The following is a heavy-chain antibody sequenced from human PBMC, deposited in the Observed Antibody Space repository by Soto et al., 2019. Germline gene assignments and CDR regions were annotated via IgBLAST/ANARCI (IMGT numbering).Heavy chain of an antibody. D-gene: IGHD6-13*01. Sequence: ASVKVSCKASGYTLTSYGIIWVRQAPGQGLEWMGWISAYNGNTNYAQKLQGRVTMTTDTSTSTAYMELRSLRSDDTAVYYCARAVAGGRKFDYWGQGTLVTVSS. J-gene: IGHJ4*02. V-gene: IGHV1-18*01. CDR2: ISAYNGNT. CDR3: ARAVAGGRKFDY. CDR1: GYTLTSYG.